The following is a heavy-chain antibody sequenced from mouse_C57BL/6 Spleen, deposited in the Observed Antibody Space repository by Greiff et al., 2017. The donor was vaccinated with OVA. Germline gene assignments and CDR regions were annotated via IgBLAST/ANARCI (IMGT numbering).Heavy chain of an antibody. CDR2: ISSGGSYT. V-gene: IGHV5-6*01. Sequence: EVKLVEPGGDLVKPGGSLKLSCAASGFTFSSYGMSWVRQTPDKRLEWVATISSGGSYTYYPDSVKGRFTISRDNAKNTLYLQMSSLKSEDTAMYYCARQGTYYFDYWGQGTTLTVSS. CDR1: GFTFSSYG. CDR3: ARQGTYYFDY. J-gene: IGHJ2*01.